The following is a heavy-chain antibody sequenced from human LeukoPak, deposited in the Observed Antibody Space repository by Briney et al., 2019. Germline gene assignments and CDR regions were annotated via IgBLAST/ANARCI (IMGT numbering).Heavy chain of an antibody. J-gene: IGHJ4*02. V-gene: IGHV3-74*01. CDR1: GFTLSTYW. D-gene: IGHD2-8*02. Sequence: PGGSLRLSCATSGFTLSTYWMHWVRQTPGKGLVWVSRINSDGSSTTYADSVKGRFTISRDNDKNTLNLQMNSLRAEDTAVYYCARGYSTGPAVYWGQGTLVTVSS. CDR3: ARGYSTGPAVY. CDR2: INSDGSST.